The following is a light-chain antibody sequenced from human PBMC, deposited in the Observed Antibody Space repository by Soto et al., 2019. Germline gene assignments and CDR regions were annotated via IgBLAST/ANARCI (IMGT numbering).Light chain of an antibody. Sequence: DIPMTQSPSTLSGSVGDRVTITCRASQTISSWLAWYQQKPGKAPKLLIYKASTLKSGFPSRFSGSGSVTEFALTISILQPDDFATYYYQHYNSYSEAFGQATNVQLK. CDR1: QTISSW. CDR2: KAS. V-gene: IGKV1-5*03. J-gene: IGKJ1*01. CDR3: QHYNSYSEA.